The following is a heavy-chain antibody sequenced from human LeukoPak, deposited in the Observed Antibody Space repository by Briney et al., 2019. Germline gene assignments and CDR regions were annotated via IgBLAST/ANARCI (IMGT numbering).Heavy chain of an antibody. CDR1: GFTFSSYA. CDR2: ISGSGGST. J-gene: IGHJ4*02. V-gene: IGHV3-23*01. CDR3: AKDPPYDRGY. Sequence: GGSLRLSCAASGFTFSSYAMSWGRQAPGKGLEWISDISGSGGSTYYADSVKRRFTISRDNSKNTLYLQMNSLRAEDTAVYYCAKDPPYDRGYWGQGTLVTVSS. D-gene: IGHD3-22*01.